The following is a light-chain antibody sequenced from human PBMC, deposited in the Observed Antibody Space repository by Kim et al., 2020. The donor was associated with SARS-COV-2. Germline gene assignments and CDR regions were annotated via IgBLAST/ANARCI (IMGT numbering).Light chain of an antibody. Sequence: QSVLTQPPSVSGAPGQRVTISCTGSSSNIGADYDVHWYQQLPGTAPKLLIYGDTNRPSGVPDRFSGSKSGTSASLAITGLQAEDEADYYCQSYDRSLSVVFGGGTQLTV. J-gene: IGLJ2*01. CDR3: QSYDRSLSVV. CDR1: SSNIGADYD. V-gene: IGLV1-40*01. CDR2: GDT.